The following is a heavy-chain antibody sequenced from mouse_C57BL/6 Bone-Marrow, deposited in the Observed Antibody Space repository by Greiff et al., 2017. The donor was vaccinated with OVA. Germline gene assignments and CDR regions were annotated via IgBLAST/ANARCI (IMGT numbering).Heavy chain of an antibody. Sequence: VQLQQSGAELVRPGSSVKLSCKASGYTFTSYWMHWVKQRPIQGLEWIGNIDPSDSETHYNQKFKDKATLTVDKSSSTAYMQLSSLTSEDSAVYYCARDYYYGSSPYYFDYWGQGTTLTVSS. J-gene: IGHJ2*01. CDR3: ARDYYYGSSPYYFDY. V-gene: IGHV1-52*01. CDR2: IDPSDSET. D-gene: IGHD1-1*01. CDR1: GYTFTSYW.